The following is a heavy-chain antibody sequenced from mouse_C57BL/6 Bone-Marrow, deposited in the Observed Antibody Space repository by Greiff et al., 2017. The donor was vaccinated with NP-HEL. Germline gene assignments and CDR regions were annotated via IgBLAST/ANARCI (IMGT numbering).Heavy chain of an antibody. CDR2: ISSGGSYT. CDR1: GFTFSSYG. CDR3: ASPYYSNYRYYAMDY. Sequence: EVMLVESGGDLVKPGGSLKLSCAASGFTFSSYGMSWVRQTPDKRLEWVATISSGGSYTYYPDSVKGRFTISRDNAKNTLYLQMSSLKSEDTAMYYCASPYYSNYRYYAMDYWGQGTSVTVSS. V-gene: IGHV5-6*01. J-gene: IGHJ4*01. D-gene: IGHD2-5*01.